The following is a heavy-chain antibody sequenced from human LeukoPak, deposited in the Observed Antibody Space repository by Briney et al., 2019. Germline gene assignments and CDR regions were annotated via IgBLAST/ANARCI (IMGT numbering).Heavy chain of an antibody. J-gene: IGHJ4*02. CDR2: IYYSGST. CDR3: ALTASFGDYVPFGY. Sequence: SETLSLTCTVSGGSISSSGYYWGWIRQPPGKGLEWIGSIYYSGSTYYNPSLKSRVTISVDTSKNQFSLKLSSVTAADTAVYYCALTASFGDYVPFGYWGQGTLVTVSS. CDR1: GGSISSSGYY. D-gene: IGHD4-17*01. V-gene: IGHV4-39*07.